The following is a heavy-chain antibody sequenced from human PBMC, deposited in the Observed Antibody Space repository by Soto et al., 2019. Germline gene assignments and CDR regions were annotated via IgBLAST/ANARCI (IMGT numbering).Heavy chain of an antibody. Sequence: QVQLVQSGAEVKKPGSSVKVSCKASGGTFSSYTISWVRQAPGQGLEWMGRIIPILGIANYAQKVQGRVPITADKATSTAYMELSRLRSKDTAVYYCAGQDAVAHLDYRGQGTLVTVSS. CDR3: AGQDAVAHLDY. V-gene: IGHV1-69*02. CDR1: GGTFSSYT. CDR2: IIPILGIA. J-gene: IGHJ4*02. D-gene: IGHD6-19*01.